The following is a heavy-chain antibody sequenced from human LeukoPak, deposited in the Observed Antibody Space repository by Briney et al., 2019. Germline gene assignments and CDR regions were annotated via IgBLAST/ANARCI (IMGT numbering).Heavy chain of an antibody. Sequence: PSGGSLILSCAASGFTFSSYGMHSVRQAPGKGLEWVAFIRYDGSNKYYADSVKDRFTISRDNSKNTLYLQMNSLRAEDTAVYYCAKKAREGATSGEWFDPWGQGTLVTVSS. CDR3: AKKAREGATSGEWFDP. D-gene: IGHD1-26*01. CDR1: GFTFSSYG. V-gene: IGHV3-30*02. J-gene: IGHJ5*02. CDR2: IRYDGSNK.